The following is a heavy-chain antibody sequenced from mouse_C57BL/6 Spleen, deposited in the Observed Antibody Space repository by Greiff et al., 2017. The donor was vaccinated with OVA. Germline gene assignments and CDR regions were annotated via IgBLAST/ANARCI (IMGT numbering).Heavy chain of an antibody. V-gene: IGHV1-58*01. J-gene: IGHJ4*01. CDR2: IYIGTGYT. Sequence: EVKLVESGAELVRPGSSVKMSCKTSGYTFTSYGINWVKQRPGQGLEWIGYIYIGTGYTEYNEKFKGKATLTSDTSASTAYMQLSSLTSEDSAIYFCARRAYGNYVGGAMDYWGQGTSVTVSS. CDR3: ARRAYGNYVGGAMDY. D-gene: IGHD2-1*01. CDR1: GYTFTSYG.